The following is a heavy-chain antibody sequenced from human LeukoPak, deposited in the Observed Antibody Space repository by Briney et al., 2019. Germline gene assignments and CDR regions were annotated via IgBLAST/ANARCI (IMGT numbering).Heavy chain of an antibody. CDR2: IYYSGST. Sequence: PSETLSLTCTVSGGSISSSSYYWGWIRQPPGKGLEWIGSIYYSGSTYYNPSLKSRVTISVDTSKNQFSLKLSSVTAADTAVYYCARALGWEQQGDAFDIWGQGTMVTVSS. CDR3: ARALGWEQQGDAFDI. D-gene: IGHD1-26*01. J-gene: IGHJ3*02. V-gene: IGHV4-39*07. CDR1: GGSISSSSYY.